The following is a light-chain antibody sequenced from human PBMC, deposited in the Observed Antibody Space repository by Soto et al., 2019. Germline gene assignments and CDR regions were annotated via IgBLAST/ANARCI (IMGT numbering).Light chain of an antibody. CDR1: QGIYNY. CDR2: AAS. Sequence: DIQMTQSPSSLSASVGDRVSITCRASQGIYNYLAWFQQKSGKAPQSLIYAASGLQSGVPSKFTGSGSGTDFTLTISSLQLEDSATYYCQQYNIYPYTFGQGTKLEIK. V-gene: IGKV1-16*02. J-gene: IGKJ2*01. CDR3: QQYNIYPYT.